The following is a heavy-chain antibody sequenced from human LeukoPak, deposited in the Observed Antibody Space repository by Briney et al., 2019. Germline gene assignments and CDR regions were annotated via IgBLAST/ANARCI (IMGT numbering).Heavy chain of an antibody. CDR3: ARELLGYYYYGMDV. D-gene: IGHD2-15*01. V-gene: IGHV3-30-3*01. CDR1: GFTFSSYA. Sequence: QPGRPLRLSCAASGFTFSSYAMHWVRQAPGKGLEWVAVISYDGSNKYYADSVKGRFTISRDNSKNTLYLQMNSLRAEDTAVYYCARELLGYYYYGMDVWGQGTTVTVSS. J-gene: IGHJ6*02. CDR2: ISYDGSNK.